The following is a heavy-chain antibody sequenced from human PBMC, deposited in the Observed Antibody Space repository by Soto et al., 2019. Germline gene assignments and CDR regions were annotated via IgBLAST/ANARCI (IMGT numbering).Heavy chain of an antibody. CDR2: ISYGGSNK. CDR3: AKDNCISTSCYRLYNWFDP. Sequence: QVQLVESGGGVVQPGRSLRLSCAASGFTFSRYGMHWVRQAPGKGLEWVAVISYGGSNKYYADSVKGRFTISRDNSKNTLYLQMNSLRAEDTAVYYCAKDNCISTSCYRLYNWFDPWGQGTLVTVSS. CDR1: GFTFSRYG. J-gene: IGHJ5*02. D-gene: IGHD2-2*01. V-gene: IGHV3-30*18.